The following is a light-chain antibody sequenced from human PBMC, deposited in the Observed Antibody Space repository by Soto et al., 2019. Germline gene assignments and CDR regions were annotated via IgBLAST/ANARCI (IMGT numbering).Light chain of an antibody. CDR2: GAS. J-gene: IGKJ3*01. CDR3: QQYGSSRFT. Sequence: EIVLTQSPGTLSLSPGERATLSCRASQSISSSYLAWHQQQPGQAPRLLVYGASSRATGIPDRFSGSGSGTDFTLTISRLEPEDFAVYYCQQYGSSRFTFGPGTKVDIK. CDR1: QSISSSY. V-gene: IGKV3-20*01.